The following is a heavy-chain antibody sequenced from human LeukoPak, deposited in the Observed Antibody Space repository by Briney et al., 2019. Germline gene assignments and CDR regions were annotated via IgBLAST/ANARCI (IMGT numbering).Heavy chain of an antibody. D-gene: IGHD4-17*01. CDR3: ARQGYGDYGSKQLRNWFDP. J-gene: IGHJ5*02. V-gene: IGHV4-34*01. Sequence: SETLSLTCAVYGGSFSGYYWSWIRQPPGKGLEWIGEINHSGSTNYNPSLKSRVTISVDTSKNQFSLKLSSVTAADTAVYYCARQGYGDYGSKQLRNWFDPWGQGTLVTVSS. CDR1: GGSFSGYY. CDR2: INHSGST.